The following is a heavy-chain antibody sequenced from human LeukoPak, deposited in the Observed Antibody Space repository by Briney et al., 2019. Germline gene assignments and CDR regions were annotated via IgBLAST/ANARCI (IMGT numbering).Heavy chain of an antibody. CDR1: GFTFSNYG. CDR3: AKDPYRVVFATGNYLDP. CDR2: ISSDETNI. Sequence: PGGSLRLSCATSGFTFSNYGMHWVRQAPGKGLERVAVISSDETNIRYGDSVKGRFTVSRDNAKNTLYLQMNSLRAEDTAVYYCAKDPYRVVFATGNYLDPWGQGTLVTVSS. V-gene: IGHV3-30*18. J-gene: IGHJ5*02. D-gene: IGHD2-15*01.